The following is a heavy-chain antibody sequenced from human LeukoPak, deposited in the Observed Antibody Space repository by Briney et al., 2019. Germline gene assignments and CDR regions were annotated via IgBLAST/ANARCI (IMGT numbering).Heavy chain of an antibody. CDR1: GYTFTSYD. V-gene: IGHV1-8*03. CDR3: ARDAGYGSGSSLALH. Sequence: ASVKVSCKASGYTFTSYDINWVRQATGQGLEWMGWMNPNSGNTGYAQKFQGRVTITRNTSISTAYMELSSLRSEDTAVYYCARDAGYGSGSSLALHWGQGTLVTVSS. CDR2: MNPNSGNT. J-gene: IGHJ4*02. D-gene: IGHD3-10*01.